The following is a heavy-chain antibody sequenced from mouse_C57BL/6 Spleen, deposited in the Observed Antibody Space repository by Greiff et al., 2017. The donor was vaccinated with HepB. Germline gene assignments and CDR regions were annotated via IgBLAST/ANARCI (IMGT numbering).Heavy chain of an antibody. CDR1: GYTFTSYW. J-gene: IGHJ1*03. CDR2: IYPSDSET. CDR3: ARKSFNTTVVAEGYFDV. V-gene: IGHV1-61*01. D-gene: IGHD1-1*01. Sequence: VQLVESGAELVRPGSSVKLSCKASGYTFTSYWMDWVKQRPGQGLEWIGNIYPSDSETHYKQKFKDKATLTVDKSSSTAYMQLSSLTSEDSAVYYCARKSFNTTVVAEGYFDVWGTGTTVTVSS.